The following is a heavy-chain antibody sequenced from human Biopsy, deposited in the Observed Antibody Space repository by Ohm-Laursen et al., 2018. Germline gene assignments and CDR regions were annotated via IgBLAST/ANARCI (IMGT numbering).Heavy chain of an antibody. V-gene: IGHV4-59*08. D-gene: IGHD3-22*01. Sequence: PSDTLSLTCNVSGGDINNYYWSWIRQPPGKGLEWIGDVYYSGSTNRNPSLKSRVTILVDTSKNQFSLKLNSVTAADTAVYYCGRREVVITHDAFDTWGQGTMVTVSS. CDR1: GGDINNYY. CDR2: VYYSGST. CDR3: GRREVVITHDAFDT. J-gene: IGHJ3*02.